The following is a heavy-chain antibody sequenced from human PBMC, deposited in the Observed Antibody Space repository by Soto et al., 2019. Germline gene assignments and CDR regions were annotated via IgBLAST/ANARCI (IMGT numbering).Heavy chain of an antibody. Sequence: QVQLQESGPGLVKSSGTLSLTCGVSVGSISSSNWLSWVLQAPGKGLEWIGEISHWGSRHYNPSLRSRLIISFDESNSQFSLRLTSVTAAATAVYYCASHLIMPGTRGFDHWGQGTLVTVSS. CDR2: ISHWGSR. V-gene: IGHV4-4*02. D-gene: IGHD6-13*01. J-gene: IGHJ4*02. CDR1: VGSISSSNW. CDR3: ASHLIMPGTRGFDH.